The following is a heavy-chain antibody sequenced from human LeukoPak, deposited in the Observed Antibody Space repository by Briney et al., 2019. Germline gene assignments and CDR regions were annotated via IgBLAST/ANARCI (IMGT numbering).Heavy chain of an antibody. CDR3: AKDGTSGIAVADQPS. V-gene: IGHV3-9*01. J-gene: IGHJ4*02. CDR1: GFTFDDYA. D-gene: IGHD6-19*01. Sequence: PGRSLRLSCAASGFTFDDYAMHWVRQAPGKGLEWVSGISWNSGSIGYADSVKGRFTISRDNAKNSLYLQMNSLRAEDTALYYCAKDGTSGIAVADQPSWGQGTLVTVSS. CDR2: ISWNSGSI.